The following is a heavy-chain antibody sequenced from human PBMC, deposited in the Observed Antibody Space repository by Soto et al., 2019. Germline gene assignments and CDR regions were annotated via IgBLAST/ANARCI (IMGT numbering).Heavy chain of an antibody. CDR3: ARDSDYGDYNLFDP. V-gene: IGHV4-31*03. Sequence: SETLSLTCTVSGGSISSGGYYWSWIRQHPGKGLEWIGYIYYSGSTYYNPSLKSRVTISVDTSKNQFSLKLSSVTAADTAVYYCARDSDYGDYNLFDPWGQGTLVTVSS. D-gene: IGHD4-17*01. CDR1: GGSISSGGYY. CDR2: IYYSGST. J-gene: IGHJ5*02.